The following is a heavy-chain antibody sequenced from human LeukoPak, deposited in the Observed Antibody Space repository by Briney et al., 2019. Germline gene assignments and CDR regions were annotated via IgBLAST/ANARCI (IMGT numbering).Heavy chain of an antibody. D-gene: IGHD1-1*01. Sequence: SEPLSLPCTLSGGSISSSSYYWGWIRQPPGKGLEWIGCIYYSGSTYYNPSLKSRVTISVDTSKNQFSLKLSSVTAADTAVYYCARDGLEGAFDIWGQGTRVTVSS. J-gene: IGHJ3*02. CDR3: ARDGLEGAFDI. CDR1: GGSISSSSYY. V-gene: IGHV4-39*07. CDR2: IYYSGST.